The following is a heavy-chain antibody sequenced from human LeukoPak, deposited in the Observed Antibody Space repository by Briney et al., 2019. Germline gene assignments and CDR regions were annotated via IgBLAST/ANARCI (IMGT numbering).Heavy chain of an antibody. D-gene: IGHD5-24*01. V-gene: IGHV3-23*01. CDR2: IAVGGGTT. CDR3: ARDKVEMTRYYFDY. J-gene: IGHJ4*02. CDR1: GFTFSSSE. Sequence: GGSLRLSCAASGFTFSSSELSWVRQAPGKGLEWVSAIAVGGGTTYADSVKGRFTISRDNSKNTLYLQMNSLRAEDTAVYYCARDKVEMTRYYFDYWGQGTLVTVSS.